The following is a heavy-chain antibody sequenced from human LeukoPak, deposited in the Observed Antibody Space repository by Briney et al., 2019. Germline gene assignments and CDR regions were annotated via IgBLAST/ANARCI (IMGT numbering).Heavy chain of an antibody. CDR1: GYTFTGYY. CDR2: INPNSGGT. J-gene: IGHJ6*03. Sequence: ASVKVSCKASGYTFTGYYMHWVRQAPGQGLEWMGWINPNSGGTNYAQKFQGRVTMTRDTSISTAYMELSRLRSDDTAVYYCAREPNYYGSGSYYPPPYYYYYMDVWGKGTTVTVSS. D-gene: IGHD3-10*01. V-gene: IGHV1-2*02. CDR3: AREPNYYGSGSYYPPPYYYYYMDV.